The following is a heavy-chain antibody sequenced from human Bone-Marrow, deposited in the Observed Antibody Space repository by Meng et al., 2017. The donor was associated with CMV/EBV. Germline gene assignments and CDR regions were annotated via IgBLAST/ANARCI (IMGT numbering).Heavy chain of an antibody. CDR2: ISDDGKNK. Sequence: GESRSISCVASGFTFRNFAMHWVRQAPGKGLEWVAVISDDGKNKYYGDSVKGRFTISTDNSKNTLYLQMNSLRAEDTAVYYCAKSPDYYDSSGYWGQGTLVTFSS. CDR3: AKSPDYYDSSGY. J-gene: IGHJ4*02. D-gene: IGHD3-22*01. V-gene: IGHV3-30*18. CDR1: GFTFRNFA.